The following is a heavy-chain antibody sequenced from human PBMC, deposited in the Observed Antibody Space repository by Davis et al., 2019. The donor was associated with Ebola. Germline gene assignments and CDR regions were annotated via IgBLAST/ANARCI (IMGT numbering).Heavy chain of an antibody. V-gene: IGHV1-18*04. J-gene: IGHJ4*02. CDR1: GYTFTGYY. CDR2: ISTYNGNT. D-gene: IGHD3-22*01. CDR3: AREYYDSSAFYHYYFEY. Sequence: ASVKVSCKASGYTFTGYYMHWVRQAPGQGLEWMGWISTYNGNTNYAEKFQGRVTITADESTSTVYMELSSLRSEDTAVYYCAREYYDSSAFYHYYFEYWGQGTLVTVSS.